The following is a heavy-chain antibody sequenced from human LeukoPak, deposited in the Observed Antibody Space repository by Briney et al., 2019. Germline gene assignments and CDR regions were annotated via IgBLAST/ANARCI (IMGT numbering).Heavy chain of an antibody. D-gene: IGHD6-19*01. CDR3: ATDSFLIAVAGTGFDY. CDR2: INPSGGST. V-gene: IGHV1-46*01. Sequence: ASVKVSCKASGYTFTSYYMHWVRQAPGQGLEWMGIINPSGGSTSYAQKFQGRVTMTRDTSTSTVYMELSSLRSEDTAVYYCATDSFLIAVAGTGFDYWGQGTLVTVSS. CDR1: GYTFTSYY. J-gene: IGHJ4*02.